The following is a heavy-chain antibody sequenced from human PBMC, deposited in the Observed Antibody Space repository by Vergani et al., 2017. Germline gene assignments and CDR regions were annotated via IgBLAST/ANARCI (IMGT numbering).Heavy chain of an antibody. Sequence: QVQLQESGPGLVKPSETLSLTCTVSGGPISSYYWSWIRQPPGKGLEWIGYIYSSGSTNYNPSLKSRVTISVDTSTNQFSLKLSSVTAADTAVYYCARAGVPAALDYWGQGTLVTVSS. J-gene: IGHJ4*02. V-gene: IGHV4-59*01. CDR3: ARAGVPAALDY. CDR1: GGPISSYY. CDR2: IYSSGST. D-gene: IGHD2-2*01.